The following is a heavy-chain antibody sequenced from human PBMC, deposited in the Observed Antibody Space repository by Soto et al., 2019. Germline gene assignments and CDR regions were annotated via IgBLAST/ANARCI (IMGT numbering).Heavy chain of an antibody. D-gene: IGHD6-19*01. CDR3: AKRHLYSSGHY. CDR2: ISGSGGSK. Sequence: HPGRSLRLSCPASAFTLSSYSISCVRQAPGKGLDWVSAISGSGGSKYYADSVTGRFTISRDHCKNTLYLNITSLRDEATDVYYCAKRHLYSSGHYLGQGTLVTVSS. V-gene: IGHV3-23*01. CDR1: AFTLSSYS. J-gene: IGHJ4*02.